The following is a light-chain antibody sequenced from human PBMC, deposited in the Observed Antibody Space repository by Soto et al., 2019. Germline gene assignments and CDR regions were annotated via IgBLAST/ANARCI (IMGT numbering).Light chain of an antibody. J-gene: IGKJ2*01. CDR3: MQATQFPQT. CDR2: DAS. Sequence: DIQMTQSPSTLSAFVGDRVTITCRASQSVSSSLAWYQQKPGKAPKLLIYDASTLESGVPSRFSGSGAGTDFTLKISRVEAEDVGVYYCMQATQFPQTFGQGTKLEIK. CDR1: QSVSSS. V-gene: IGKV1-5*01.